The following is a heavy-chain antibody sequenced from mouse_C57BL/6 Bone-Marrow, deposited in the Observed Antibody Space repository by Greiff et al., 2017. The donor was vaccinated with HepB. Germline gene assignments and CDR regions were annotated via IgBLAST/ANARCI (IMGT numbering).Heavy chain of an antibody. D-gene: IGHD3-3*01. CDR2: INHDSGST. Sequence: EVHLVESEGGLVQPGSSMKLSCTASGFTFSDYYMDWVRQVPEKGLEWVANINHDSGSTYYLDTLKSRFIISRDNAKSILYLQMSSLKSEDTATYYCASGDYYAMDYWGQGTSVTVSS. J-gene: IGHJ4*01. CDR3: ASGDYYAMDY. CDR1: GFTFSDYY. V-gene: IGHV5-16*01.